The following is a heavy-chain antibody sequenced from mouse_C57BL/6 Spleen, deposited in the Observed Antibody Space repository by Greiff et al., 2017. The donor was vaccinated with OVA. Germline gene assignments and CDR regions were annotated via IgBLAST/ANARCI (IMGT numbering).Heavy chain of an antibody. Sequence: DVQLQESGEGLVKPGGSLKLSCAASGFTFSSYAMSWVRQTPEKRLEWVAYISSGGDYIYYADTVKGRFTISRDNARNTLYLQMSSLQSEDTAMYYCTREDYYGSSLDYWGQGTTLTVSS. V-gene: IGHV5-9-1*02. CDR3: TREDYYGSSLDY. J-gene: IGHJ2*01. CDR1: GFTFSSYA. D-gene: IGHD1-1*01. CDR2: ISSGGDYI.